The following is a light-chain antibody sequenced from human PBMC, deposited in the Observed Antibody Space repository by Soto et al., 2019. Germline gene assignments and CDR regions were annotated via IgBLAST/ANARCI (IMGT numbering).Light chain of an antibody. Sequence: EFVLTQSPGTLSLSPGERATLSCRASQSISSSFLAWYQQRPGQAPRLLIYGASSRGTGIPDRFSGSGSGTDFTLPISRLEPEDFAVYYCQHYGRSPPFTFGGGTKVEIK. J-gene: IGKJ4*01. CDR1: QSISSSF. CDR2: GAS. V-gene: IGKV3-20*01. CDR3: QHYGRSPPFT.